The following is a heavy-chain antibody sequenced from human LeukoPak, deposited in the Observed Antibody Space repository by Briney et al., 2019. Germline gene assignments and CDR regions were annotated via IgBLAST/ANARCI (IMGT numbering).Heavy chain of an antibody. V-gene: IGHV1-18*01. CDR3: ARYRAAAGSWGYYYYYYMDV. Sequence: ASVKVSCKASGYTFTSYGISWVRQAPGQGLEWMGWISAYNGNTNYAQKLQGRVTMTTDTSTSTAYMELRSLRSDDTAVYYCARYRAAAGSWGYYYYYYMDVWGKGTTVTVSS. CDR1: GYTFTSYG. D-gene: IGHD6-13*01. J-gene: IGHJ6*03. CDR2: ISAYNGNT.